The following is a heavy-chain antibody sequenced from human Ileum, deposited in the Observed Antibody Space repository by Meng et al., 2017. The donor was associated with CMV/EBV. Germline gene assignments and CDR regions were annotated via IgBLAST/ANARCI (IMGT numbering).Heavy chain of an antibody. J-gene: IGHJ4*02. CDR2: INPDTGGT. CDR3: MTVTGNYPY. Sequence: QVQVVQSGAEVKKPGAAVTVSCKASGYTFTGYYMHWVRQAPGQGLEWMGRINPDTGGTNYAQKFQGRVTMTRDTPISTAYMELSRLTSDDTAVYFCMTVTGNYPYWGQGALVTVSS. D-gene: IGHD1-7*01. CDR1: GYTFTGYY. V-gene: IGHV1-2*06.